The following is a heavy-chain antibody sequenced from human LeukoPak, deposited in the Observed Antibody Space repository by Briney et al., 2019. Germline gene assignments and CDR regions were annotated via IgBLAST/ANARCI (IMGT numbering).Heavy chain of an antibody. Sequence: TGGSLRLSCATAGFTFSTYWMSWVRQAPGKGLEWVANIKQEGSEKYYADSVTGRFTISRDNAKNSLYLQMNSLRAEDTAVYYCANGDGFDFWGQGTLVTVSA. CDR1: GFTFSTYW. V-gene: IGHV3-7*01. J-gene: IGHJ4*02. CDR3: ANGDGFDF. D-gene: IGHD5-24*01. CDR2: IKQEGSEK.